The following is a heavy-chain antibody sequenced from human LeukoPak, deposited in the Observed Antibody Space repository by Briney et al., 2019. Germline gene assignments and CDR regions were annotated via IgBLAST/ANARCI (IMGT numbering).Heavy chain of an antibody. D-gene: IGHD3-10*01. J-gene: IGHJ3*02. Sequence: SETLSLTCAVSDDSIRSSAYYWGWIRQPPGKGLEWIGGTYYSGSTYYNPSLTVRVTVSIDTSKNQFSLKLSSVTAADTAVYYCASEPYGSGSFLGAFDIWGQVTMVTVSS. CDR1: DDSIRSSAYY. V-gene: IGHV4-39*01. CDR3: ASEPYGSGSFLGAFDI. CDR2: TYYSGST.